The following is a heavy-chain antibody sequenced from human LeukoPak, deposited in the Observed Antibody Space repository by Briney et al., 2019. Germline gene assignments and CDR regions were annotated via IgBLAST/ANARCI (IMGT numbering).Heavy chain of an antibody. V-gene: IGHV3-11*04. J-gene: IGHJ3*02. D-gene: IGHD6-6*01. CDR3: ARETSSSSWGAFDI. CDR1: GFTFSDYY. CDR2: ISSSGSTI. Sequence: GGSLRLSCAASGFTFSDYYMSLIRQAPGKGLEWVSYISSSGSTIYCADSVKGRFTISRDNAKNSLYLQMNSLRAEDTAVHYCARETSSSSWGAFDIWGQGTMVTVSS.